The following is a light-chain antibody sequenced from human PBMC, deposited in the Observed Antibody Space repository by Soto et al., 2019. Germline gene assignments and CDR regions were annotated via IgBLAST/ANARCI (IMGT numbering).Light chain of an antibody. CDR3: QQYGGSPLVT. V-gene: IGKV3-20*01. Sequence: EIVLTQSPGTLSLSPGERATLSCRASQSVSSSSLAWYQQKPGQAPRLLVYGASSRATGIPDRFSGSGSGTAFPLTISRLEPEDFAVYYCQQYGGSPLVTFGQGTKLEIK. CDR2: GAS. J-gene: IGKJ2*01. CDR1: QSVSSSS.